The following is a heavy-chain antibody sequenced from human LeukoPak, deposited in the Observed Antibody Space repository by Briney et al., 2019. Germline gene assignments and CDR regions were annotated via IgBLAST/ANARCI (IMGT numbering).Heavy chain of an antibody. J-gene: IGHJ3*02. CDR1: GSTFSDYW. CDR3: ARSYYDILTGYWVDDTFDI. D-gene: IGHD3-9*01. V-gene: IGHV3-74*01. Sequence: GGSLRLSCAASGSTFSDYWMHWVRQGPGKGLEWVSRIESDGSSTSYADSVKGRFTIPRDNAKNTLYLQMNSLRAEDTAVYYCARSYYDILTGYWVDDTFDIWGQGTMATVSS. CDR2: IESDGSST.